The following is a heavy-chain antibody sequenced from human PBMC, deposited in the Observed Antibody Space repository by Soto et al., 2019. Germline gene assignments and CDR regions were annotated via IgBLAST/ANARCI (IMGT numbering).Heavy chain of an antibody. D-gene: IGHD3-3*01. V-gene: IGHV3-23*01. CDR1: GFTFSSYA. Sequence: PGGSLRLSCAATGFTFSSYAMSWVRQAPGRGLEWVSVISGSGGGTYYADSVKGRFTISRDKSKNTLYLQMNSLRVEDTAVYYCARDLNQRYYDFWSGLRNYGMDVWGQGTTVTVSS. J-gene: IGHJ6*02. CDR3: ARDLNQRYYDFWSGLRNYGMDV. CDR2: ISGSGGGT.